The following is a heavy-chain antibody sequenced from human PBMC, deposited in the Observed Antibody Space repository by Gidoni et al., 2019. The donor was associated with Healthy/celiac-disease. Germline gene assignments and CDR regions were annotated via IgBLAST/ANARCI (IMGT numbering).Heavy chain of an antibody. J-gene: IGHJ4*02. V-gene: IGHV4-38-2*01. CDR3: AGRKYDDSSGRDY. D-gene: IGHD3-22*01. CDR1: GYSISSGYY. Sequence: QVQLQESGPGLVKPSVTLSLTCSVSGYSISSGYYGGWIRQPPGKGLGWIGSIYPSGSTYYNPSLKSRVTISVDTSKNQFSLKLSSVTAADTAVYYCAGRKYDDSSGRDYWGQGTLVTVSS. CDR2: IYPSGST.